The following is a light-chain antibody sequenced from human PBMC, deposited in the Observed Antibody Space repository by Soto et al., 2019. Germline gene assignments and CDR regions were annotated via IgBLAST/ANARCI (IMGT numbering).Light chain of an antibody. CDR2: GAS. CDR1: QSVSSTY. J-gene: IGKJ3*01. CDR3: QQYGSSLFT. V-gene: IGKV3-20*01. Sequence: EIVLTQSPGTLSLSPGERATLSCRASQSVSSTYFAWYQQKPGQAPRLLIYGASSRATGIPDRFSGSGSGTAFTLTISRLAPEDFAVYYCQQYGSSLFTFGPGTKVEIK.